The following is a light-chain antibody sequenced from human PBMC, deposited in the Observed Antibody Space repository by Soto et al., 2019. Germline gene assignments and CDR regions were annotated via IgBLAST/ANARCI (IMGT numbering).Light chain of an antibody. J-gene: IGLJ2*01. CDR2: DNN. Sequence: QSVLTQPPSVSAAPGQKVTISCSGSSSNIGNNYVSWYQQLPGTAPKLLIYDNNKRPSGIPDRFSGSKSGTSATLTGLQTGDEADYYCGTWGNSLSAGAFGGGTKLTVL. V-gene: IGLV1-51*01. CDR3: GTWGNSLSAGA. CDR1: SSNIGNNY.